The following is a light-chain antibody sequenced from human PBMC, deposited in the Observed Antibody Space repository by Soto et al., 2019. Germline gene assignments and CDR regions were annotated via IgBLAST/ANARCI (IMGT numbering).Light chain of an antibody. Sequence: QSVLTQPACVSGSPGQSITISCTGTSSDVGGYNYVSWYQQHPGKAPKLMIYDVSNRPSGVSNRFSGSKSGYTASLTISGLQAEDEADYYCSSYTSSSTVVFGGGTKLTVL. CDR2: DVS. J-gene: IGLJ2*01. V-gene: IGLV2-14*01. CDR1: SSDVGGYNY. CDR3: SSYTSSSTVV.